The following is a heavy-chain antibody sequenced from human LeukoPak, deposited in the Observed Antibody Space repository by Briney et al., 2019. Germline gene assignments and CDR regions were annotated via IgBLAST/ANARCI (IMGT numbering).Heavy chain of an antibody. Sequence: SETLSLTCTVSGGSISSHYWSWIRQPPGKGLEWIGYIYYSGSTNYNPSLKSRVTISVDTSKNQFSLKLSSVTAADTAVYYCARDRGHYDFWSGPPDYYYYYMDVWGKGTTVTVSS. CDR3: ARDRGHYDFWSGPPDYYYYYMDV. J-gene: IGHJ6*03. D-gene: IGHD3-3*01. CDR1: GGSISSHY. V-gene: IGHV4-59*11. CDR2: IYYSGST.